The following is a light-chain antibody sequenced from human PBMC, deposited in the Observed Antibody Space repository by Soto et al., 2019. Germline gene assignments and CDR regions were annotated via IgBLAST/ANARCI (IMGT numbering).Light chain of an antibody. CDR1: QSLLHRNGYSY. CDR2: LAS. Sequence: DIVMAQSPLSLSVTPGEPASISCRSSQSLLHRNGYSYLDWYLQKPGQPPQLLIYLASTRASGVPDRFSGGGSGTDFSLKISRVEAEDVGVSYCMQARQSPITFGGGTKVEIK. V-gene: IGKV2-28*01. CDR3: MQARQSPIT. J-gene: IGKJ4*01.